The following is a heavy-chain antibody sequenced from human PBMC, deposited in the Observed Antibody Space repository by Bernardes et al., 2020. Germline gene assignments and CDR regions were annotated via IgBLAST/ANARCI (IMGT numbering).Heavy chain of an antibody. V-gene: IGHV3-23*01. CDR1: GFTFSSYA. Sequence: GGSLRLSCAASGFTFSSYAMSWVRQAPGKGLEWVSAISGSGGSTYYADSVKGRFTISRDNSKNTLYLQMNSLRAEDTAVYYCAKYYYGSGSYFSRRRDYYYYYMDVWGKGTTVTVSS. J-gene: IGHJ6*03. D-gene: IGHD3-10*01. CDR3: AKYYYGSGSYFSRRRDYYYYYMDV. CDR2: ISGSGGST.